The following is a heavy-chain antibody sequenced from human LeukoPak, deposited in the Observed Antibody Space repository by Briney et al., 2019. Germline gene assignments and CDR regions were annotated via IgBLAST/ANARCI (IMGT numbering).Heavy chain of an antibody. CDR2: INPNSGGT. CDR1: GYTFTGYY. J-gene: IGHJ4*02. D-gene: IGHD2-15*01. Sequence: ASVKVSCKASGYTFTGYYIHWVRQAPGQGLEWMGWINPNSGGTYCPQNFQGRVTMTRDTSISTAYMELSSLRSDDTAVYYCARDVAETLGYCSGGSCYRLDYWGQGTLVTVSS. CDR3: ARDVAETLGYCSGGSCYRLDY. V-gene: IGHV1-2*02.